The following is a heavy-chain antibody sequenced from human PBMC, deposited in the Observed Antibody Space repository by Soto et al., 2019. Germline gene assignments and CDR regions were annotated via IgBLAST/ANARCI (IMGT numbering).Heavy chain of an antibody. D-gene: IGHD1-1*01. Sequence: EASVKVSCKASGYTFSNYAVHWVRQAPGQRLEWMGWINVGNGNTKCSQKFQGRVTITRDTSASTAYMELSSLRFEDTAVYYCARGGTQLWFDFWGQGTLVTVSS. CDR3: ARGGTQLWFDF. CDR2: INVGNGNT. CDR1: GYTFSNYA. V-gene: IGHV1-3*01. J-gene: IGHJ4*02.